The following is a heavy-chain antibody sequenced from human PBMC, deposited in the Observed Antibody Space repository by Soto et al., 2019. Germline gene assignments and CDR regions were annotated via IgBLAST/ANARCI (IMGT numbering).Heavy chain of an antibody. CDR2: IGVSGGST. J-gene: IGHJ6*02. CDR3: AKDTVEYSSSPYYYYYGMDV. D-gene: IGHD6-6*01. CDR1: GFTFSSYA. V-gene: IGHV3-23*01. Sequence: EVQLLESGGGLVQPGGSLRLSCAASGFTFSSYAMSWVRQAPGKGLEWVLAIGVSGGSTYYADSVKGRFTISRDNSKNTLYLQMNSLRAEDTAVYYCAKDTVEYSSSPYYYYYGMDVWGQGTTVTVSS.